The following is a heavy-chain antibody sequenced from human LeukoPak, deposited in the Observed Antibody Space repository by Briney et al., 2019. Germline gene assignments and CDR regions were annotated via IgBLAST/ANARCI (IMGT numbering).Heavy chain of an antibody. V-gene: IGHV4-39*01. CDR3: ARRKMPPAYNYFDP. CDR1: DGSISNSRYY. J-gene: IGHJ5*02. Sequence: SETLSLTCTVSDGSISNSRYYWGWIRQPPGKGLEWIGSIYYSGSTYYNPSLKSRVTISVHMSKNQFSLKLTSVTAADTAVYYCARRKMPPAYNYFDPWGQGTLVTVSS. D-gene: IGHD2-2*01. CDR2: IYYSGST.